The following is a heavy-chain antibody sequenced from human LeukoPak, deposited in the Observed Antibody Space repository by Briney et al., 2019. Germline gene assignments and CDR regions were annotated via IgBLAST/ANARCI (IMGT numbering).Heavy chain of an antibody. Sequence: SETLSLTCTVSGGSISSYYWSWIRQPPGKGLEWIGYIYYSGSTNYNPSLKSRVTISVDTSKNQFSLKLSSVTAADTAVYYCARVVLRFLESDAFDIWGQGTMVTVSS. CDR3: ARVVLRFLESDAFDI. CDR1: GGSISSYY. D-gene: IGHD3-3*01. J-gene: IGHJ3*02. CDR2: IYYSGST. V-gene: IGHV4-59*12.